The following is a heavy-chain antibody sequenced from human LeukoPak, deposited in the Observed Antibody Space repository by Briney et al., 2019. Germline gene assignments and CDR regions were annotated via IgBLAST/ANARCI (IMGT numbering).Heavy chain of an antibody. V-gene: IGHV4-59*08. Sequence: SETLSLTCTVPGVSISSYYWSWIRQPPGKGLEWIGYIFYSGNTIYNPSLRSRVTISADTSKNHFSLRRRSVTAADTAVYYCARLAAISGSDYPDDWGQGTLVTVSS. CDR1: GVSISSYY. CDR3: ARLAAISGSDYPDD. CDR2: IFYSGNT. J-gene: IGHJ4*02. D-gene: IGHD1-26*01.